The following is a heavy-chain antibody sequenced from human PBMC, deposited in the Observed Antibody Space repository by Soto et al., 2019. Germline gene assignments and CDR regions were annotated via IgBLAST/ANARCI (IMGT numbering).Heavy chain of an antibody. CDR2: ISTYDHT. Sequence: QVQLEQSGAEVKKPGASVKVTCKASGYTFYNFGITWVRQAPGQGLEWMGWISTYDHTNYEQKFQGRVTMTTDTSARAAAMEPRSLRPDDTAVYYCARLRHSGYHTHYYYGMDVWGQGTTVTVSS. CDR3: ARLRHSGYHTHYYYGMDV. CDR1: GYTFYNFG. J-gene: IGHJ6*02. D-gene: IGHD5-12*01. V-gene: IGHV1-18*01.